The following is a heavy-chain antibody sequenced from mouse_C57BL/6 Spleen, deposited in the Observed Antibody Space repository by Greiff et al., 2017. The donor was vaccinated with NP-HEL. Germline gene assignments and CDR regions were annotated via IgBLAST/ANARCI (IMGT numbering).Heavy chain of an antibody. J-gene: IGHJ2*01. CDR2: ISYSGST. V-gene: IGHV3-1*01. CDR3: ARGLSYFDY. Sequence: EVKLQESGPGMVKPSQSLSLTCTVTGYSITRGYDWHWIRHFPGNKLEWMGYISYSGSTNYNPSLKSRIYITHDTSKNHFFLKLNSVTTEDTATYYCARGLSYFDYWGQGTTLTVSS. D-gene: IGHD6-1*01. CDR1: GYSITRGYD.